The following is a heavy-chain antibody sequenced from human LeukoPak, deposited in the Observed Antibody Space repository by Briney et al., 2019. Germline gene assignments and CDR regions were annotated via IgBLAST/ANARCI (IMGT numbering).Heavy chain of an antibody. J-gene: IGHJ4*02. Sequence: GGSLRLSCAASGFTFSSYSMNWVRQAPGKGLEWVSSIGSSSSYIYYADSVKGRFTISRDNAKNSLYLQMNSLRAEDTAVYYCSKQLVGGTFDYWGQGTLVTVSP. CDR1: GFTFSSYS. V-gene: IGHV3-21*01. CDR3: SKQLVGGTFDY. D-gene: IGHD6-6*01. CDR2: IGSSSSYI.